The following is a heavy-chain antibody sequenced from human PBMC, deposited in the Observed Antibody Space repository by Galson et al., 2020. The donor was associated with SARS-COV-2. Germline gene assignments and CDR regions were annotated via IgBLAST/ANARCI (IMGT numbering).Heavy chain of an antibody. CDR3: ATAERNYFGSGIVSYYYGMDV. J-gene: IGHJ6*02. Sequence: SVKVSCKASGGTFSSYAISWVRQAPGQGLEWMGGIIPIFGTANYAQKFQGRVTITADESTSTAYMELSSLRSEDTAVYYCATAERNYFGSGIVSYYYGMDVWGQGTTVTVSS. V-gene: IGHV1-69*13. D-gene: IGHD3-10*01. CDR1: GGTFSSYA. CDR2: IIPIFGTA.